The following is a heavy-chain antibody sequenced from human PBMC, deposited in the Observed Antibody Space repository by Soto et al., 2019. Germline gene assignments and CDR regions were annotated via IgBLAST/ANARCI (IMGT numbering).Heavy chain of an antibody. CDR2: ISGSDGKT. V-gene: IGHV3-23*01. J-gene: IGHJ4*02. D-gene: IGHD3-3*01. CDR3: ARWSYLDY. CDR1: GFSFGSYA. Sequence: DVQLWESGGGLVQPGGSLRLSCAASGFSFGSYALSWVRQAPGKGLEWVSTISGSDGKTFYADSVKGRFSSSRDTSQTTLYPQMNSLRADDTAIYYCARWSYLDYWGQGTRVTVSS.